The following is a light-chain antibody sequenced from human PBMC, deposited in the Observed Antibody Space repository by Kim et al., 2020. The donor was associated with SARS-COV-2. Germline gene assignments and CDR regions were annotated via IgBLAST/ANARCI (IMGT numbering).Light chain of an antibody. J-gene: IGKJ2*01. CDR1: YSLVYEHGGTY. Sequence: DVVMTQSPLSLPVSLGQPASISCRSSYSLVYEHGGTYLNWFHQRPGQSPRRLIYKVSNRDSGVPDRFSGSESGTDFTLKISRVEAEDVGVYYCMQGTHWPYTFGQGTKLEI. CDR3: MQGTHWPYT. CDR2: KVS. V-gene: IGKV2-30*01.